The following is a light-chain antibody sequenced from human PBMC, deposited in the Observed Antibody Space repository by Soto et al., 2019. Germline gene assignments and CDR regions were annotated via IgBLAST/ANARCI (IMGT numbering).Light chain of an antibody. Sequence: QSALTQPASVSGSPGPSITISCTGTSSDVGAYNYVSWYQQHPGKAPKLMIFEVSDRPSRVYNRFSGSKSGNTASLTISGLQAEDEADYYCSSYATNRDVRFGGGTKLTVL. V-gene: IGLV2-14*01. J-gene: IGLJ2*01. CDR1: SSDVGAYNY. CDR3: SSYATNRDVR. CDR2: EVS.